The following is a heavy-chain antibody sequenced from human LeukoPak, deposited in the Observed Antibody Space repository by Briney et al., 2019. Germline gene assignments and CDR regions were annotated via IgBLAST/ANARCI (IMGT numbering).Heavy chain of an antibody. D-gene: IGHD2-21*02. CDR1: GFTFSIYG. CDR3: ARDQGVTAFYYFDY. CDR2: ISYDGSDK. V-gene: IGHV3-30*03. Sequence: GGSLRLSCAASGFTFSIYGMHWVRQAPGLGLEWVAVISYDGSDKYYADSVTGRFTISRDNSKNTLYLQMTSLRAEDTAVYYCARDQGVTAFYYFDYWGQGTLVTVSS. J-gene: IGHJ4*02.